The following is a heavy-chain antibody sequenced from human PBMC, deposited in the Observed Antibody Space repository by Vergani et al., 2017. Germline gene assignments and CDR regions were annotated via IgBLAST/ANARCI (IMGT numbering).Heavy chain of an antibody. CDR2: ISGSGGST. CDR3: AKDRRMITFGGVIARYYFDY. CDR1: GFTFSSYA. V-gene: IGHV3-23*01. J-gene: IGHJ4*02. Sequence: EVQLLESGGGLVQPGGSLRLSCAASGFTFSSYAMSWVRQAPGKGLEWVSAISGSGGSTYYADSVKGRFTISRDNSKNTLYLQMNSLRAEDTAVYYCAKDRRMITFGGVIARYYFDYWGQGTLVTVSS. D-gene: IGHD3-16*02.